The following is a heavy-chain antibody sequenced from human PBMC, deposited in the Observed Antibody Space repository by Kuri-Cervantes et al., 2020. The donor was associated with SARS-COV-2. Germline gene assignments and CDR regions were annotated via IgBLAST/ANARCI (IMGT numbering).Heavy chain of an antibody. CDR1: GFTFSSFS. CDR2: ISSSSSTI. D-gene: IGHD6-13*01. CDR3: ARESRYSSSWRAFDI. Sequence: GGSLRLSCAVSGFTFSSFSMNWVRQAPGKGLEWVSYISSSSSTIYYADSVKGRFTISRDNAKNSLYLQMNSLRAEDTAVYYCARESRYSSSWRAFDIWGQGTMVTVSS. J-gene: IGHJ3*02. V-gene: IGHV3-48*04.